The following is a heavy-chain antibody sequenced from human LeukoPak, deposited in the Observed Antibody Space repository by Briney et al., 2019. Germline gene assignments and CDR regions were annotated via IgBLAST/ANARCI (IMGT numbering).Heavy chain of an antibody. V-gene: IGHV4-34*01. CDR1: GGSFSGYY. D-gene: IGHD2-2*01. CDR3: ARADIVVVPAAHKVGFDY. J-gene: IGHJ4*02. Sequence: PSETLSLTCAVYGGSFSGYYWSWIRQPPGKGLEWIGEINHSGSTNCNPSLKSRVTISVDTSKNQFSLKLSSVTAADTAVYYCARADIVVVPAAHKVGFDYWGQGTLVTVSS. CDR2: INHSGST.